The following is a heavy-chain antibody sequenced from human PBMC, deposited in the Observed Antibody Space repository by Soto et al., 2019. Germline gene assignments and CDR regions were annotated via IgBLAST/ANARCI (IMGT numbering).Heavy chain of an antibody. Sequence: PSETLSLTCAVSGGSISSGGYSWSWIRQPPGKGLEWIGYIYHSGSTYYNPSLKSRVTISVDRSKNQFSLKLSSVTAADTAVYYCASSVHDYGEHYFDYWGQGTLVTSPQ. CDR1: GGSISSGGYS. V-gene: IGHV4-30-2*01. D-gene: IGHD4-17*01. CDR3: ASSVHDYGEHYFDY. J-gene: IGHJ4*02. CDR2: IYHSGST.